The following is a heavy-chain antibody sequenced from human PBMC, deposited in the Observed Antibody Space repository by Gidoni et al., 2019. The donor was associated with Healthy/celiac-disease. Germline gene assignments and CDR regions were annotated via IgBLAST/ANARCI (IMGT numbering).Heavy chain of an antibody. CDR3: AKDVLRAEYSSSPKDY. J-gene: IGHJ4*02. V-gene: IGHV3-23*01. Sequence: EVQLLESGGVFVQPGGSLRLPCAAPLVTVRSCASSWVRQAPGKGLEWVAEIIVSGGSTDYADSVKGRFTITRDNSKNTLYLQMNRMRDENTAVDYCAKDVLRAEYSSSPKDYWGQGTLVTVSS. D-gene: IGHD6-6*01. CDR1: LVTVRSCA. CDR2: IIVSGGST.